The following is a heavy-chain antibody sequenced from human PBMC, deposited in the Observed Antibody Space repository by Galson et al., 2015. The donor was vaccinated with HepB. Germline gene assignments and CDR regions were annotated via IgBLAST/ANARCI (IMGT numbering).Heavy chain of an antibody. D-gene: IGHD3-10*01. CDR2: IWYDGSNK. Sequence: SLRLAGAASGVTCGSYGFHGVRQAPGKGLEWGAAIWYDGSNKFDVDSGKCGFTLSTDHSENTLYLQMNSLRVEDTAVYYCARDTLYDSGGHSNWFAPWGQGTLVTVSS. J-gene: IGHJ5*02. V-gene: IGHV3-33*01. CDR1: GVTCGSYG. CDR3: ARDTLYDSGGHSNWFAP.